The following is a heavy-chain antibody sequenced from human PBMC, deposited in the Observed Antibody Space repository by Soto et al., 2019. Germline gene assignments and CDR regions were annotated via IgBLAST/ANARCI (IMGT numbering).Heavy chain of an antibody. CDR2: IYSGGST. CDR3: ARDSGAYSFDY. Sequence: GGSLRLSCAASGFTVSSNYMSWVRQAPGKGLEWVSVIYSGGSTYYADSVKGRFTISRDNSKNTLYLQMNSLRAEDTAVYYCARDSGAYSFDYWGQGTLVTVSS. CDR1: GFTVSSNY. D-gene: IGHD2-21*01. V-gene: IGHV3-53*01. J-gene: IGHJ4*02.